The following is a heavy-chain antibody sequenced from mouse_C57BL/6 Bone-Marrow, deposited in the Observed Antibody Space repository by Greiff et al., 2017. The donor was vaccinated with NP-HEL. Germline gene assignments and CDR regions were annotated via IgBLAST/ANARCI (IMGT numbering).Heavy chain of an antibody. CDR2: ISNGGGST. J-gene: IGHJ1*03. CDR1: GFTFSDYY. CDR3: ARHGVLRYYYWYFDV. Sequence: EVMLVESGGGLVQPGGSLKLSCAASGFTFSDYYMYWVRQTPEKRLEWVAYISNGGGSTYYPDTVKGRFTISRDNAKNTLYLQMSRLKSEDTAMYYCARHGVLRYYYWYFDVWGTGTTVTVSS. D-gene: IGHD1-1*01. V-gene: IGHV5-12*01.